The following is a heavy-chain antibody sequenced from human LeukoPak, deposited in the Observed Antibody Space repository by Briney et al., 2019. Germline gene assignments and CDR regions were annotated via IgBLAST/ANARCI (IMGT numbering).Heavy chain of an antibody. V-gene: IGHV3-30*18. CDR2: ISYDGSNK. D-gene: IGHD1-26*01. CDR3: AKDLRSGSYDY. CDR1: GFTFSSYG. J-gene: IGHJ4*02. Sequence: GGSLRLSCAASGFTFSSYGMHLVRQAPGKGLEWVAVISYDGSNKYYADSVKGRFTISRDNSKNTLYLQMNSLRAEDTAVYYCAKDLRSGSYDYWGQGTLVTVSS.